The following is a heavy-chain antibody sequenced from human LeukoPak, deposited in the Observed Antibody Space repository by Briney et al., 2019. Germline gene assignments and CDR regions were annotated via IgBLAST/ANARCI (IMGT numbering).Heavy chain of an antibody. CDR2: IYYSGST. Sequence: SETLSLTCTVSGGSISSYYWSWVRQPPRKGLGWIGYIYYSGSTNYNPSLKSRATNSVDTSKNQFSLKLSSVTAADTAVYYCARKGYDYGWFDPWGQGTLVTVSS. D-gene: IGHD5-12*01. J-gene: IGHJ5*02. V-gene: IGHV4-59*01. CDR3: ARKGYDYGWFDP. CDR1: GGSISSYY.